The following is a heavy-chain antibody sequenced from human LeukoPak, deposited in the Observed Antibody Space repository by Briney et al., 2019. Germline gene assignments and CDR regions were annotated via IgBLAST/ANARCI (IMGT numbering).Heavy chain of an antibody. V-gene: IGHV4-4*07. CDR1: GGTISSYY. CDR3: ASQPYSGYGGNNWFDP. J-gene: IGHJ5*02. Sequence: SETLCLTCTASGGTISSYYWSWIRQPAGKGLEWIGRIYTSGSTNYNPSLKSRVTMSVDTSKNQFSLKLSSVTAADTAVYYCASQPYSGYGGNNWFDPWGQGTLVTVSS. D-gene: IGHD5-12*01. CDR2: IYTSGST.